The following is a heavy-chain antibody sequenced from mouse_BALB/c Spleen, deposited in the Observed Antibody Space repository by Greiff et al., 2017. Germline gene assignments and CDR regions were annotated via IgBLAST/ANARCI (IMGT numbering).Heavy chain of an antibody. CDR2: IYWDDDK. Sequence: QVTLKESGPGILQPSQTLSLTCSFSGFSLSTSGMGVSWIRQPSGKGLEWLAHIYWDDDKRYNPSLKSRLTISKDTSRNQVFLKITSVDTADTATYYCARRPYYYYAMDYWGQGTSVTVSS. J-gene: IGHJ4*01. CDR1: GFSLSTSGMG. CDR3: ARRPYYYYAMDY. V-gene: IGHV8-12*01.